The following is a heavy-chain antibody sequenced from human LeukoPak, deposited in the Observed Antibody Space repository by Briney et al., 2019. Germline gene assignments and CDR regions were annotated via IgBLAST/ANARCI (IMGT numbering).Heavy chain of an antibody. CDR2: IYTSGST. CDR3: ARDTYYYDSSGYPFDY. V-gene: IGHV4-4*07. CDR1: GGSISSYY. Sequence: SETLSLTCTVSGGSISSYYWSWIRQPAGKGLEWIGRIYTSGSTNYNPSLKSRVTMSVDTSKNQFSLKLSSVTAADTAVYYCARDTYYYDSSGYPFDYWGQGTLVTVSS. J-gene: IGHJ4*02. D-gene: IGHD3-22*01.